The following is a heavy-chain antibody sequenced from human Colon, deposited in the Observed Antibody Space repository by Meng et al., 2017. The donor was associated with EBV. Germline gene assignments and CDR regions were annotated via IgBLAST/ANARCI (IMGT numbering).Heavy chain of an antibody. CDR2: INHSGSA. Sequence: HVQLQQWGVGLLKPSETLSRTCGVSGGSLSGYYWSWIRHFPGRTLEFIGDINHSGSANYNPSLRSRVTISVDTSKNQIFLNLHSVTAADTAVYHCARTFGYCSNNNCPRTLGYWGQGTLVTVSS. V-gene: IGHV4-34*02. D-gene: IGHD2-2*03. J-gene: IGHJ4*02. CDR1: GGSLSGYY. CDR3: ARTFGYCSNNNCPRTLGY.